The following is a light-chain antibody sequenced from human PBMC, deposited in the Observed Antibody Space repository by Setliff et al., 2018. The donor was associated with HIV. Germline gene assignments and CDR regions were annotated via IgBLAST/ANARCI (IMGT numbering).Light chain of an antibody. Sequence: QSVLTQPPSASGTPGQRVTISCSGSSPNIGSNSVNWYQQLPGTAPKLLIYSNNQRPSGIPARFSGSKSGTSASLAISGLQSEDEADYYCAAWDDSLNAFYVFGTGTKVTVL. J-gene: IGLJ1*01. CDR2: SNN. V-gene: IGLV1-44*01. CDR3: AAWDDSLNAFYV. CDR1: SPNIGSNS.